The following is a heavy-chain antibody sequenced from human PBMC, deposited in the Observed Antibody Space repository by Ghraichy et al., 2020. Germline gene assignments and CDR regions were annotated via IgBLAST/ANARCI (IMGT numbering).Heavy chain of an antibody. CDR1: GFTFSNYW. Sequence: GESLNISCAASGFTFSNYWMHWVRQGPGKGLVWVSRINSDESRTGYADSVKGRFTISRDNAKNTLYLQMNSLRAEDTAVYYCARDVGNDYGDCWGQGTLVTVSS. CDR2: INSDESRT. J-gene: IGHJ4*02. D-gene: IGHD1-26*01. CDR3: ARDVGNDYGDC. V-gene: IGHV3-74*01.